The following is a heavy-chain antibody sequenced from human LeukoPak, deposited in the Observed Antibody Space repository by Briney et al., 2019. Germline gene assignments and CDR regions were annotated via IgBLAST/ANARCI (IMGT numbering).Heavy chain of an antibody. V-gene: IGHV3-30*18. Sequence: GGSLRLSCAASGFTFSSYGMHWVGQAPGKGLEWVAVISYDGSNKYYADSVKGRFTISRDNSKNALYLQMNSLRAEDTAVYYCAKAGYSSSWYLYYFDYWGQGTLVTVSS. CDR2: ISYDGSNK. CDR1: GFTFSSYG. D-gene: IGHD6-13*01. J-gene: IGHJ4*02. CDR3: AKAGYSSSWYLYYFDY.